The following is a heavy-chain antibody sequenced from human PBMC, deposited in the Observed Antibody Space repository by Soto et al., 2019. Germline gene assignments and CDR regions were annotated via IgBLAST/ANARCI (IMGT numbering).Heavy chain of an antibody. J-gene: IGHJ6*02. CDR1: GGSFSGYY. CDR3: ARRVIYSSSWYVRENGMDV. D-gene: IGHD6-13*01. Sequence: SETLSLTCAVYGGSFSGYYWSWIRQPPGKGQEWIGEINHSGSTNYNPSLKSRVTISVDTSKNQFSLKLSSVTAADTAVFYCARRVIYSSSWYVRENGMDVWGQGTTVTVSS. CDR2: INHSGST. V-gene: IGHV4-34*01.